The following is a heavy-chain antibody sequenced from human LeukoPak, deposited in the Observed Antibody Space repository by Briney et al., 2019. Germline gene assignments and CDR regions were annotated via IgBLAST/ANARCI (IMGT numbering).Heavy chain of an antibody. CDR3: ARDSWLLHIVF. Sequence: SGTLSLTCTVSGDSISSSTYYWGWIRQPPGKGLEWIGSISHSGSIYYNSSLKSRVTISLDTSKNQFSLKLNSVTAADTAVYYCARDSWLLHIVFWGQGILVTVSS. V-gene: IGHV4-39*07. CDR1: GDSISSSTYY. D-gene: IGHD5-12*01. CDR2: ISHSGSI. J-gene: IGHJ4*02.